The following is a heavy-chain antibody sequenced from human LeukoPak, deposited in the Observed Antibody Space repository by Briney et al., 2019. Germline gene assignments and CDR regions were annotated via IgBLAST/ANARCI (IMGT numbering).Heavy chain of an antibody. Sequence: GGSLRLSRAASGFTFSSYWMSWVRQAPGKGLEWVANIKQDGSEKYYVDSVKGRFTISRDNAKNSLYLQMNSLRAEDTAVYYCARVGYDFWSGYYNPYYFDYWGQGTLVTVSS. CDR2: IKQDGSEK. V-gene: IGHV3-7*01. J-gene: IGHJ4*02. D-gene: IGHD3-3*01. CDR1: GFTFSSYW. CDR3: ARVGYDFWSGYYNPYYFDY.